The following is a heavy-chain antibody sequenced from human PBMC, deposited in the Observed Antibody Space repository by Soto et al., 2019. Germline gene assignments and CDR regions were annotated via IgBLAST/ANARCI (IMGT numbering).Heavy chain of an antibody. D-gene: IGHD4-17*01. Sequence: QVQLQESGPGLVKPSETLSLTCTVSGGSISSYYWSWIRQPPGKGLEWIGYIYYSGSTNYNPSLTSRVXIXVDTSKNQFSLKLSSVTAADTAVYYCARAYGYYFDYWGQGTLVTVSS. CDR2: IYYSGST. V-gene: IGHV4-59*01. CDR3: ARAYGYYFDY. J-gene: IGHJ4*02. CDR1: GGSISSYY.